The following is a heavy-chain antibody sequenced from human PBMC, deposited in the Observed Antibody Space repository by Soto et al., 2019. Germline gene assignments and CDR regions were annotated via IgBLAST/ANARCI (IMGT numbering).Heavy chain of an antibody. D-gene: IGHD2-15*01. CDR2: INHSGST. Sequence: SETLSLTCAVYGGSFSGYYWSWIRQPPGKGPEWIGEINHSGSTNYNPSLKSRVTISVDTSKNQFSLKLSSVTAADTAVYYCARDKVVVVAATRKYYYYGMDVWGQGTTVTVSS. J-gene: IGHJ6*02. V-gene: IGHV4-34*01. CDR3: ARDKVVVVAATRKYYYYGMDV. CDR1: GGSFSGYY.